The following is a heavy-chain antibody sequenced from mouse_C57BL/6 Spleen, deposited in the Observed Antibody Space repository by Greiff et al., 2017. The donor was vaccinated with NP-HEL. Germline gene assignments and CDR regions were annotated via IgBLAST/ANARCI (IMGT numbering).Heavy chain of an antibody. Sequence: EVNLVESGGGLVQPGGSLSLSCAASGFTFTDYYMSWVRQPPGKALEWLGFIRNKANGYTTEYSASVKGRFTISRDNSQSILYLQMNALRAEDSATYYCARYISGWFAYWGQGTLVTVSA. J-gene: IGHJ3*01. CDR2: IRNKANGYTT. CDR1: GFTFTDYY. CDR3: ARYISGWFAY. V-gene: IGHV7-3*01. D-gene: IGHD1-3*01.